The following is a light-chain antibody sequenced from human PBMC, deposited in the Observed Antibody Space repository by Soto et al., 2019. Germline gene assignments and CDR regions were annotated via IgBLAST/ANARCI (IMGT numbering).Light chain of an antibody. Sequence: DIWLTQSPATLSLSPGERATLSCRASQSVSSYLAWYQQNPGQAPRLLIYDASNRATGITARFSGSGSGTDFTLTISRLEPEDFAVYYCQQRSNWPLTCGGGTKVEIK. CDR2: DAS. V-gene: IGKV3-11*01. CDR1: QSVSSY. J-gene: IGKJ4*01. CDR3: QQRSNWPLT.